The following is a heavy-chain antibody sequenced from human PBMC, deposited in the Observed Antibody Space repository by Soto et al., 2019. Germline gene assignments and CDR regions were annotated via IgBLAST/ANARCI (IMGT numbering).Heavy chain of an antibody. V-gene: IGHV4-4*07. CDR1: GGSINTFY. Sequence: SETLSLTCTVSGGSINTFYWSCVRQTAGKGLEWIERIFSSGSTSFNPSLESRVAMSVDTSKNHFSLNLSSVTAADMAVYYCAREGSYGAYNFAHGIQLWSFDFWGQGARVTVSS. J-gene: IGHJ4*02. D-gene: IGHD5-18*01. CDR2: IFSSGST. CDR3: AREGSYGAYNFAHGIQLWSFDF.